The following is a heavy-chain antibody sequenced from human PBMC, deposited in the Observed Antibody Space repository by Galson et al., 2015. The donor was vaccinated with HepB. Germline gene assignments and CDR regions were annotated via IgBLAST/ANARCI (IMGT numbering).Heavy chain of an antibody. CDR3: ARTDIVVVPAAIDY. CDR1: GFTFSSYA. Sequence: SLRLSCAASGFTFSSYAMHWVRQAPGKGLEWVAVISYDGSNKYYADSVKGRFTISRDNSKNTLYLRMNSLRAEDTAVYYCARTDIVVVPAAIDYWGQGTLVTVSS. J-gene: IGHJ4*02. D-gene: IGHD2-2*01. V-gene: IGHV3-30-3*01. CDR2: ISYDGSNK.